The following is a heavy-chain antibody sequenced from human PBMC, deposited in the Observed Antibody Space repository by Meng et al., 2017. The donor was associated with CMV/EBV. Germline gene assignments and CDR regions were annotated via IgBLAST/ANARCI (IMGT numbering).Heavy chain of an antibody. CDR3: ARDLKYYYDSSGHYGMDV. CDR2: IYYSGST. Sequence: SETLSLTCTVSGGSVSSGSYYWSWIRQPPGKGLDWIGYIYYSGSTNYNPSLKSRVTISVDTSKNQFSLKLSSVTAADTAVYYCARDLKYYYDSSGHYGMDVWGQGTTVTVSS. D-gene: IGHD3-22*01. V-gene: IGHV4-61*01. CDR1: GGSVSSGSYY. J-gene: IGHJ6*02.